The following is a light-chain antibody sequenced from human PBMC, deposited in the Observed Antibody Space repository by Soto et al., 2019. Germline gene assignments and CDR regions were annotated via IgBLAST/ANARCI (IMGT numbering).Light chain of an antibody. CDR3: QQRYSWPLT. CDR1: QSLNIY. J-gene: IGKJ4*01. CDR2: DGS. Sequence: EIVLTQSPATLSLSPGERATLSCRASQSLNIYLAWYQQKPGQAPRLIIYDGSIRATGIPARFSGSGSGTDFTLTISSLEPEDFAVYYCQQRYSWPLTFGGGNEVEIK. V-gene: IGKV3-11*01.